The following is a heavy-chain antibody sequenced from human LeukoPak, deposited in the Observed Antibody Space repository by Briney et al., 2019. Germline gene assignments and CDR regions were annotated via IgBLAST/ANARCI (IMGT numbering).Heavy chain of an antibody. D-gene: IGHD1-26*01. CDR2: IKQDGSEK. Sequence: GPSQRPSCAASGFTLSSYWMSSVRHAPRKWLEWVAKIKQDGSEKYYVDSVKGRFTISRDNAKNSLYLQMNSLRAEDTAVYYCARVEYSGSYNYWGQGTLVTVSS. J-gene: IGHJ4*02. CDR1: GFTLSSYW. V-gene: IGHV3-7*01. CDR3: ARVEYSGSYNY.